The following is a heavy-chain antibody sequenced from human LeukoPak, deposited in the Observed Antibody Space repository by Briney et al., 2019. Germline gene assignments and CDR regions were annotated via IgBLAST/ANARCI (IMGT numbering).Heavy chain of an antibody. CDR2: IYYSGST. D-gene: IGHD3-9*01. V-gene: IGHV4-39*01. Sequence: SETLSLTCTVSGGSISSSSSYWGWIRQPPGKGLEWIGSIYYSGSTYYNPSLKSRVTISVDTSKNQFSLKLSSVTAADTAVYYCAGVRYFDWLLSDWGQGTLVTVSS. J-gene: IGHJ4*02. CDR1: GGSISSSSSY. CDR3: AGVRYFDWLLSD.